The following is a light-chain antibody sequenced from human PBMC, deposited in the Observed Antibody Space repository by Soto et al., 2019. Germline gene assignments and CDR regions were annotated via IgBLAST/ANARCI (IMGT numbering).Light chain of an antibody. CDR1: QSISNW. J-gene: IGKJ1*01. CDR3: QQYQSYLAT. Sequence: DIQMTQSPSTLSASVGDRVTITCRASQSISNWLAWYQQKAGKAPRLLIYDASSLESGVPPRFSGSGSGTEFTLTISGLQPDDFATYYCQQYQSYLATFGQGTKVDIK. V-gene: IGKV1-5*01. CDR2: DAS.